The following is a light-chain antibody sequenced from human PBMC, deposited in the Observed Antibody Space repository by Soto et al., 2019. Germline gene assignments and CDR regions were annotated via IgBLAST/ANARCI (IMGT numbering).Light chain of an antibody. CDR2: AAS. V-gene: IGKV3-15*01. CDR1: QSVNSD. Sequence: EIVMMQSPATLSVSPGERATLFCRASQSVNSDLAWYQQKPGQAPRLLIYAASTRATGIPARFSGSGSGTDFTLTISSLQSEDFALYYCQQYNSWPPRWTFGQGTKVEIK. J-gene: IGKJ1*01. CDR3: QQYNSWPPRWT.